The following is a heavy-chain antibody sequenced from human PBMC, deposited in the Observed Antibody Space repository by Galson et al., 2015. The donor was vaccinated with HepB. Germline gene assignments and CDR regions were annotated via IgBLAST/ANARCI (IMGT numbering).Heavy chain of an antibody. CDR3: SRDRWYHAFDM. D-gene: IGHD1-14*01. J-gene: IGHJ3*02. CDR2: IWYDGSHK. V-gene: IGHV3-33*01. Sequence: SLRLSCAASGFTFNSYAMHWVRQAPGKGLEWVASIWYDGSHKYYGDSVKDRFTISRDDSKNIAYLQMSSLKTEDTAVYYCSRDRWYHAFDMWGQGTMVTVSS. CDR1: GFTFNSYA.